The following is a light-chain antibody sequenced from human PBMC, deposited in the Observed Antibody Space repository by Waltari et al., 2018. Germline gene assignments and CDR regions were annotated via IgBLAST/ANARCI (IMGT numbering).Light chain of an antibody. V-gene: IGKV3D-20*02. Sequence: EIVLTQSPGTLSLSPGERATLPCRASQSVRNGYLAWYQQRPGQPPRHLIYETSLRATAIPDRFSGSGSGTDFTLTISRLEPEDFAIYYCQQRTDWPPLTFGGGTKVEIK. CDR3: QQRTDWPPLT. J-gene: IGKJ4*01. CDR1: QSVRNGY. CDR2: ETS.